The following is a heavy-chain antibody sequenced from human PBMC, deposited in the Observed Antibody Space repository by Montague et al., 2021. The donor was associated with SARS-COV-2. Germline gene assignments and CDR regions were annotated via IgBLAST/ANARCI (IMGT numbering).Heavy chain of an antibody. D-gene: IGHD3-10*01. Sequence: SETLSLTCKVSGDSITTTTYYWVWIRQPPGKGLEWIGSINYSGSTFYNPSLKSRPSMSMDTSTNQFSLRLTSMTAADKAIYYCVRRGGTYYYGSGSFDPWGQGTLVAVSS. CDR1: GDSITTTTYY. CDR2: INYSGST. V-gene: IGHV4-39*01. CDR3: VRRGGTYYYGSGSFDP. J-gene: IGHJ5*02.